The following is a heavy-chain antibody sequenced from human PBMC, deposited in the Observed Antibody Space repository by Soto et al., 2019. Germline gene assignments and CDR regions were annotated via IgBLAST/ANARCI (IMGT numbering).Heavy chain of an antibody. D-gene: IGHD2-15*01. Sequence: EVQLLESGGGLVQPGGSLRLSCEASGFIFSSYGMSWVRQAPGKGLEWVSVIIGSGGSTYSADSVKGRFTISRDNSKNTLYLQMNNLRAEDTAVYYCARVVTRRDCNGGTCYPDYWGQGTLVTVSS. CDR1: GFIFSSYG. J-gene: IGHJ4*02. CDR3: ARVVTRRDCNGGTCYPDY. CDR2: IIGSGGST. V-gene: IGHV3-23*01.